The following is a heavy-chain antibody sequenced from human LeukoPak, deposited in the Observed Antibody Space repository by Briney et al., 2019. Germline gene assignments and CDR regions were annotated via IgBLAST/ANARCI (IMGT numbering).Heavy chain of an antibody. CDR3: ARGGSDTAMAHDY. D-gene: IGHD5-18*01. CDR1: GFTFSNHW. V-gene: IGHV3-74*01. J-gene: IGHJ4*02. Sequence: GGSLRPSCAASGFTFSNHWMHWVRQAPGKGLMWVSRINRDGSRTDYADSVKGRFTISRDDAKNTLYLQVNSLRAEDTAVYFCARGGSDTAMAHDYWGQGTLVTVSS. CDR2: INRDGSRT.